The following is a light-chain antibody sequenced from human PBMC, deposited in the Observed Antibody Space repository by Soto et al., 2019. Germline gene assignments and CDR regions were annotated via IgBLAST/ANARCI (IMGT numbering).Light chain of an antibody. CDR1: QSVSGSY. CDR3: QEHVRPSQKT. J-gene: IGKJ2*01. Sequence: EIVLTQSPGTLSLSPGERATLSCRASQSVSGSYLAWYQQKPGQSPRLLIYGSSDRATGIPDRFSGSGSGTDFPLTISRVEPEELAVYYRQEHVRPSQKTFGQATKLQI. CDR2: GSS. V-gene: IGKV3-20*01.